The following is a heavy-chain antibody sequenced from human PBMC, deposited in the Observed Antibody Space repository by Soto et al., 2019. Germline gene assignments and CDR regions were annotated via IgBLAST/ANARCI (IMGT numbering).Heavy chain of an antibody. J-gene: IGHJ3*02. CDR1: GYTFTGYY. CDR3: ARAPPPNTFFGGEIAFNI. CDR2: INPNSGGT. D-gene: IGHD3-3*01. Sequence: ASVKVSCKASGYTFTGYYMHWVRQAPGQGLEWMGWINPNSGGTNYAQKFQGWVTMTRDTSISTAYMELSRLRSDDTAVYYCARAPPPNTFFGGEIAFNIWGKGKMVT. V-gene: IGHV1-2*04.